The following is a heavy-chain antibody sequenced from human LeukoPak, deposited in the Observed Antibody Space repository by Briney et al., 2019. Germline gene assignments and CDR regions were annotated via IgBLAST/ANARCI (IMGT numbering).Heavy chain of an antibody. CDR3: ARLQVLYYYDSSGYPIDY. CDR2: IYYSGST. CDR1: GGSISSSSYY. D-gene: IGHD3-22*01. J-gene: IGHJ4*02. V-gene: IGHV4-39*01. Sequence: PSETLSLTCTVSGGSISSSSYYWGWIRQPPGKGLEWIGSIYYSGSTNYNPSLKSRVTISVDTSKNQFSLKLSSVTAADTAVYYCARLQVLYYYDSSGYPIDYWGQGTLVTVSS.